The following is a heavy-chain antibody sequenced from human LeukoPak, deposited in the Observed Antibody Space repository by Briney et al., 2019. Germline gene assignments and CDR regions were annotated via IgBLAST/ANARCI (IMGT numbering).Heavy chain of an antibody. J-gene: IGHJ4*02. CDR3: VKDGDDSGWNYFDY. Sequence: PGGSLRLSCAASGCPFSNHGMHWVRQAPGKGLEWVAVISYDGRNKYYADSVKGRFTISRDNSQNTLSLQTNSLRAEDTAVYYCVKDGDDSGWNYFDYWGQGTLVTVSS. CDR2: ISYDGRNK. V-gene: IGHV3-30*18. CDR1: GCPFSNHG. D-gene: IGHD6-19*01.